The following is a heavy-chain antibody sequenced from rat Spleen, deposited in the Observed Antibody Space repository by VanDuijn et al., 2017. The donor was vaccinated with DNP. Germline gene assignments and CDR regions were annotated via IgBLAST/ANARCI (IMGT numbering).Heavy chain of an antibody. V-gene: IGHV5-20*01. Sequence: EVQLVESGGGLVQPGRSMKLSCAASGFTFSNYDMAWVRQAPTKGLEWVASISYDGSSTYYRDSVKGRFTISRDNAKSTLYLQMDSLRSEDTATYYCTTRHTYGYYFDYWGQGVMVTVSS. D-gene: IGHD2-1*01. CDR3: TTRHTYGYYFDY. CDR1: GFTFSNYD. J-gene: IGHJ2*01. CDR2: ISYDGSST.